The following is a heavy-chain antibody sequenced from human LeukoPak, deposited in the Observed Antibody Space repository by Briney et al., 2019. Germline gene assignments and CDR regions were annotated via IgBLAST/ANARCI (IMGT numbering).Heavy chain of an antibody. J-gene: IGHJ4*02. CDR2: ISGSGGDK. D-gene: IGHD3-10*01. Sequence: GGSLRLSCAASGFTFSRYWMSWVRQAPGRGLEWVSTISGSGGDKYYADSVKGRFTISRDNSKNTLYLQMNSLRAEDTAVYYCAKDCLTGSYGYFDYWGLGALVTVSS. V-gene: IGHV3-23*01. CDR3: AKDCLTGSYGYFDY. CDR1: GFTFSRYW.